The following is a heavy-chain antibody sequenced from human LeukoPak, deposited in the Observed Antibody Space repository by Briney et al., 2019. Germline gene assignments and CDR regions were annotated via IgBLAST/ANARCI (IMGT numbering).Heavy chain of an antibody. Sequence: SETLSLTCTVPGGSITSDYWSWIRQPPGKGLEWIGPMYYSGSTNYKPSLKSRVTISVDTSKNQFSLKLSSVTAADTAVYYCARHAYYYDRSGSYEAFDIWGQGTMVTVSS. V-gene: IGHV4-59*08. CDR2: MYYSGST. D-gene: IGHD3-22*01. CDR1: GGSITSDY. J-gene: IGHJ3*02. CDR3: ARHAYYYDRSGSYEAFDI.